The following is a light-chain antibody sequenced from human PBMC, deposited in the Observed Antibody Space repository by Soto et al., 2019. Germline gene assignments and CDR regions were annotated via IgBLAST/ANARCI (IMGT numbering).Light chain of an antibody. Sequence: DIQVTQSPSSLSASVGDRVTITCRASQNIFTYLNWYQQRAGKAPNLLIYTTSNLQSGVPSRFSGSGSGTDFTLTISSLQPEDFATYYCQHSYSSPTFGRGTKVEIK. CDR1: QNIFTY. J-gene: IGKJ2*01. CDR2: TTS. V-gene: IGKV1-39*01. CDR3: QHSYSSPT.